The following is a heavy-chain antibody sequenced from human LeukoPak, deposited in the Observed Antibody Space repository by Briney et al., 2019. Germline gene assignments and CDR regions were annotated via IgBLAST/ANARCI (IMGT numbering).Heavy chain of an antibody. CDR1: GFTFSSYG. V-gene: IGHV3-30*18. Sequence: AGGSLRLSCAASGFTFSSYGMHWVRQAPGKGLEWVAVISYDGSNIYYADSVKGRFTISRDNSKNTLYLQMNSLRAEDTAVYYCAKDSGRTDAFGTSSPYYMDVWGKGTTVTISS. D-gene: IGHD3-10*01. CDR3: AKDSGRTDAFGTSSPYYMDV. CDR2: ISYDGSNI. J-gene: IGHJ6*03.